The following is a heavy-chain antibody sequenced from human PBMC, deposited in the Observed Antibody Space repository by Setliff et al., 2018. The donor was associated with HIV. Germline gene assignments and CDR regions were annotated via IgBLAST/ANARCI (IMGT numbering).Heavy chain of an antibody. CDR2: ISYDGSNK. CDR3: ARGWGHDGFDF. D-gene: IGHD7-27*01. Sequence: GGSLRLSCAASGFTFSSYAMHWVRQAPGKGLEWVAVISYDGSNKYYADSVKGRFTISRDNSKNTLYLQMNSLGAEDTAVYYCARGWGHDGFDFWGQGTMVTVSS. CDR1: GFTFSSYA. J-gene: IGHJ3*01. V-gene: IGHV3-30*04.